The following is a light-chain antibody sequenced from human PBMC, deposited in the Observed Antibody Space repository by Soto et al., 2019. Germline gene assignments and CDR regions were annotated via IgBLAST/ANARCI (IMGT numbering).Light chain of an antibody. CDR2: GAS. CDR1: QSVSSNY. J-gene: IGKJ1*01. CDR3: QQYGSSPRK. Sequence: EIVLTQSPGTLSLSPGERATLSCRASQSVSSNYLAWFQQKPGQAPRLLIYGASSRAAGIPDRFSGSGSGTDFSLTISRLEPEDFVVYYCQQYGSSPRKFGQGTKVEIK. V-gene: IGKV3-20*01.